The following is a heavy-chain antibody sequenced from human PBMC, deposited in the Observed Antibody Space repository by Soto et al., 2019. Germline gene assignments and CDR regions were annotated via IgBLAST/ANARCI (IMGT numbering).Heavy chain of an antibody. V-gene: IGHV4-39*01. CDR1: GGSISSSSYY. CDR3: ARHGYVYSSSLEGFYYYGMDV. CDR2: IYYSGST. Sequence: SETLSLTCTVSGGSISSSSYYWGWIRQPPGKGLEWIGSIYYSGSTYYNPSLKSRVTISVDTSKNQFSLKLSSVTTADTAVYYCARHGYVYSSSLEGFYYYGMDVWGQGTTVTVS. J-gene: IGHJ6*02. D-gene: IGHD6-6*01.